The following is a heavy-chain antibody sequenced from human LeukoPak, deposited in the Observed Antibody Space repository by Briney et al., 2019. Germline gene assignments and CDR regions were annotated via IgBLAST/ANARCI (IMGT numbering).Heavy chain of an antibody. CDR2: ISSSSSYI. CDR3: AREGDCSSTSCSYFDY. J-gene: IGHJ4*02. Sequence: GGSLRLSCAASGFTFSSYAMSWVRQAPGKGLEWVSSISSSSSYIYYADSVKGRFTISRDNAKNSLYLQMNSLRAEDTAVYYCAREGDCSSTSCSYFDYWGQGTLVTVSS. V-gene: IGHV3-21*01. D-gene: IGHD2-2*01. CDR1: GFTFSSYA.